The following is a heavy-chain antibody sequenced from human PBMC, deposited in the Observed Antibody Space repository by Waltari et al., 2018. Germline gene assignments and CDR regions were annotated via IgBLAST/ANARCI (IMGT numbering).Heavy chain of an antibody. CDR3: TKEPTGSIES. Sequence: QFQLLESGPALVKPSDIMSLTCTVSGYPVVSDDFGGRVRQSSGGGLEWLASTSHTGRTYVIPTLKTRLTISLDTSRNQFSLRLYSVSAADTAVYYCTKEPTGSIESWGQGTLVIVSS. CDR1: GYPVVSDDF. V-gene: IGHV4-38-2*02. CDR2: TSHTGRT. J-gene: IGHJ5*01. D-gene: IGHD1-26*01.